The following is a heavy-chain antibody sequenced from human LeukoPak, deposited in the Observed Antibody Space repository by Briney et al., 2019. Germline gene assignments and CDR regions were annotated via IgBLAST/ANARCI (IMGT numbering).Heavy chain of an antibody. Sequence: PSETLSLTCAVSGGSISSSNWWSWVRQPPGKGLEWIGEIYHSGSTNYNPSLKSRVTISVDKSKNQFSLKLSSVTAADTAVYYCARGVRRDSSGWYLFDYWGQGTLVTVSS. CDR3: ARGVRRDSSGWYLFDY. V-gene: IGHV4-4*02. D-gene: IGHD6-19*01. CDR1: GGSISSSNW. CDR2: IYHSGST. J-gene: IGHJ4*02.